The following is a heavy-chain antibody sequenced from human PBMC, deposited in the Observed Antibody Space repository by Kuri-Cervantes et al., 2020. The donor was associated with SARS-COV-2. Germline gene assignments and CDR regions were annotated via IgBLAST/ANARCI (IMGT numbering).Heavy chain of an antibody. J-gene: IGHJ4*02. CDR3: ARQYSSSWYGVGQFDY. CDR2: IYHSGSI. CDR1: GGSISRSNW. V-gene: IGHV4-4*02. Sequence: SETLSLTCAVSGGSISRSNWWSWVRQPPGKGLEWIGEIYHSGSIDYNPSLKSRVTMSVDKSKNQFSLKLSSVTAADTAVSYCARQYSSSWYGVGQFDYWGQGTLVTVSS. D-gene: IGHD6-13*01.